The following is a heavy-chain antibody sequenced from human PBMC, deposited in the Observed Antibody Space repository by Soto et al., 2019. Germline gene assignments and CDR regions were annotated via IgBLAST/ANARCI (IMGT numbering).Heavy chain of an antibody. CDR3: ARAQFVGGSTYYYYYGMDV. V-gene: IGHV4-4*02. CDR1: GGSISSSNW. Sequence: SETLSLTCAVSGGSISSSNWWSWVRQPPGKGLEWIGEIYHSGSTNYNPSLKSRVTISVDKSKNQFSLKLSSVTAADTAVYYCARAQFVGGSTYYYYYGMDVWGQGTTVTVSS. CDR2: IYHSGST. J-gene: IGHJ6*02. D-gene: IGHD3-16*01.